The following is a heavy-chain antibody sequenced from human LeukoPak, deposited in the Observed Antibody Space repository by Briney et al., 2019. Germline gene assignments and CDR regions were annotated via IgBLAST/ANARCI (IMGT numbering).Heavy chain of an antibody. V-gene: IGHV4-39*01. CDR2: IYYSGST. CDR3: ARLGRSARRFYTAGADY. D-gene: IGHD2-2*02. J-gene: IGHJ4*02. CDR1: GGSISSSSYY. Sequence: SETLSLTCTVSGGSISSSSYYWGWIRQPPGKGLEWIGSIYYSGSTYYNLSLKSRVTISVDTSKNQFSLKLSSVTAADTAVYYCARLGRSARRFYTAGADYWGQGTLVTVSS.